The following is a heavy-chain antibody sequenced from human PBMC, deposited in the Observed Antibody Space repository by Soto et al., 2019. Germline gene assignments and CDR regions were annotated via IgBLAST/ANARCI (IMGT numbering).Heavy chain of an antibody. CDR2: MYSGGST. CDR3: ARDTYSSGWYRGFHY. Sequence: GGSLRLSCEASGFTVSNNYVSWVRQAPGKGLEWVSVMYSGGSTYYGDSVKGRFVMSRDNSKNTLYLQMTSLRAEDTAVYYCARDTYSSGWYRGFHYWGQGS. D-gene: IGHD6-19*01. J-gene: IGHJ4*02. V-gene: IGHV3-66*01. CDR1: GFTVSNNY.